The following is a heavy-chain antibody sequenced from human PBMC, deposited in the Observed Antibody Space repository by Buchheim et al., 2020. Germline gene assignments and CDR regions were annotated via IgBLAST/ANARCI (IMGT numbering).Heavy chain of an antibody. CDR1: GGSFSGYY. D-gene: IGHD5-12*01. CDR2: INHSGST. CDR3: ARALRRDYYYYGMDV. J-gene: IGHJ6*02. Sequence: QVQLQQWGAGLLKPSETLSLTCAVYGGSFSGYYWSWIRQPPGQGLEWIGEINHSGSTNYNPSLKSRVTISVDTSKNQFSLKLSSVTAADTAVYYCARALRRDYYYYGMDVWGQGTT. V-gene: IGHV4-34*01.